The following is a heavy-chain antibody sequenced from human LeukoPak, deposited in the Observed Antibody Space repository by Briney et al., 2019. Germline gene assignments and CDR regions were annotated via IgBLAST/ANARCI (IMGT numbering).Heavy chain of an antibody. J-gene: IGHJ4*02. CDR1: GFTFSTYG. V-gene: IGHV3-30*18. CDR2: ISYDGSNK. CDR3: AKDRHDYSNSFDY. D-gene: IGHD4-11*01. Sequence: GGSLRLSCAASGFTFSTYGMHWVRQAPGKGLEWVAVISYDGSNKYYADSVKGRFTISRDNSKNTLYLQMNSLRAEDTAVFYYAKDRHDYSNSFDYWGQGTLVTVSS.